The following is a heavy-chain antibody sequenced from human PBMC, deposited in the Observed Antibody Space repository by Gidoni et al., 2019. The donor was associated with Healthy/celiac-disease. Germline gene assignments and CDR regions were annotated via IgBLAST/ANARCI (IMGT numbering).Heavy chain of an antibody. V-gene: IGHV3-30*04. CDR2: ISYDGSNK. D-gene: IGHD3-9*01. J-gene: IGHJ6*02. CDR3: ARGVFDYYYYYGMDV. CDR1: GFTFSSYA. Sequence: QVQLVESGGGVVQPGRSLRPPCAASGFTFSSYAMHWVRQAPGKGLEWVAVISYDGSNKYYADYVKGRFTISRDNSKNTLYLQMNSLRAEDTAVYYCARGVFDYYYYYGMDVWGQGTTVTVSS.